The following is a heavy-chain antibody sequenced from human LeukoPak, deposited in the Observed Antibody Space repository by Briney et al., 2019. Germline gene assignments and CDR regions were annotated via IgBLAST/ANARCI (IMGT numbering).Heavy chain of an antibody. CDR3: AREDYYDSSGYQRFEFDY. Sequence: GASVKVSCKASGYTFTGYYMHWVRQAPGQGLEWMGWINPNSGGTNYAQKFQGRVTMTRDTSISTAYMELSRLRSDDTAVYYYAREDYYDSSGYQRFEFDYWGQGTLVTVSS. D-gene: IGHD3-22*01. CDR2: INPNSGGT. CDR1: GYTFTGYY. J-gene: IGHJ4*02. V-gene: IGHV1-2*02.